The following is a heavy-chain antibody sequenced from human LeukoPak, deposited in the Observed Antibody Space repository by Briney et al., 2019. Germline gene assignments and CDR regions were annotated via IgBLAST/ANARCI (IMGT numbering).Heavy chain of an antibody. J-gene: IGHJ5*02. V-gene: IGHV4-31*03. D-gene: IGHD3-10*01. CDR3: AAYGLGSSRRFDP. CDR2: IYYSGST. Sequence: SQTLSLTCTVSGGSISSAGYYWTWIRQHPGKGLEWIGYIYYSGSTYYSPSLKSRVTISLDTSKNQFSLNLSSVTAADTAVYYCAAYGLGSSRRFDPWGQGTLVTVSS. CDR1: GGSISSAGYY.